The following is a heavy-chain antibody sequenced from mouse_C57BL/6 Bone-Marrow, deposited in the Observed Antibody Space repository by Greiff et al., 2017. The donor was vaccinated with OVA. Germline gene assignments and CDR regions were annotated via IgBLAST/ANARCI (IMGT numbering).Heavy chain of an antibody. Sequence: EVQLVESGGGLVQPGASLSLSCAASGFTFTDYYMSWVRQPPGKALEWLGFIRNKANGYTTEYSASVKGRFTISRDNSQSILYLQMNALGAEDSATYYCARWPFAYWGQGTLVTVSA. J-gene: IGHJ3*01. CDR3: ARWPFAY. CDR1: GFTFTDYY. CDR2: IRNKANGYTT. V-gene: IGHV7-3*01.